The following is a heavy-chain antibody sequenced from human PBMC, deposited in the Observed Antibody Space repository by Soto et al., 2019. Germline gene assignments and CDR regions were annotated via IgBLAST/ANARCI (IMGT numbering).Heavy chain of an antibody. Sequence: QVQLQESGPGLVKPSQTLSLTCTVSGGSISSGDYYWSWIRQPPGKGLEWIGYIYYSGSTYYNPSLKSRVTISVDTSKNQFALKLSSVTAADTAVYYCARGVNHGAAAELFDYWGQGTLVTVSS. CDR1: GGSISSGDYY. D-gene: IGHD6-13*01. CDR3: ARGVNHGAAAELFDY. CDR2: IYYSGST. J-gene: IGHJ4*02. V-gene: IGHV4-30-4*01.